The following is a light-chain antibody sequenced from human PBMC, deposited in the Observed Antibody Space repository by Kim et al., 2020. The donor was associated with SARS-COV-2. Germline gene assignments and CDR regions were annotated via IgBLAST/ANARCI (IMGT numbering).Light chain of an antibody. V-gene: IGKV1-17*01. CDR1: QGIGID. Sequence: DIQMTQSPSSLSASVGDRVTITCRASQGIGIDLGWYQQKPGKAPKRLIYGAFRLQSGVPSRFSGSGSGTEFTLTITSLQPEDFATYYCLQHNSYPFTFGQGTKVDIK. CDR3: LQHNSYPFT. J-gene: IGKJ2*01. CDR2: GAF.